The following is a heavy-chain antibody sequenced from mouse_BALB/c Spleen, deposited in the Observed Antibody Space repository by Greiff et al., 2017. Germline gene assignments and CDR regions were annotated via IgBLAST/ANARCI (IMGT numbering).Heavy chain of an antibody. CDR1: GFTFSDYG. CDR2: ISNLAYSI. V-gene: IGHV5-15*02. Sequence: EVQGVESGGGLVQPGGSRKLSCAASGFTFSDYGMAWVRQAPGKGPEWVAFISNLAYSIYYADTVTGRFTISRENAKNTLYLEMSSLRSEDTAMYYCARDVIRYAMDYWGQGTSVTVSS. J-gene: IGHJ4*01. CDR3: ARDVIRYAMDY.